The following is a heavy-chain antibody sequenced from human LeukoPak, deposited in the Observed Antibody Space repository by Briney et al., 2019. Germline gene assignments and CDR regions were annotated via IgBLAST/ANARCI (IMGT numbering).Heavy chain of an antibody. CDR3: ARSGDGYNYYLDY. J-gene: IGHJ4*02. CDR1: GGSFSGYY. D-gene: IGHD5-12*01. V-gene: IGHV4-34*01. Sequence: PSETLSLTCAVYGGSFSGYYWSWIRQPPGKGLEWIEEINHSGSTNYNPSLKSRVTISVDTSKNQFSLKLSSVTAADTAVYYCARSGDGYNYYLDYWGQGTLVTVSS. CDR2: INHSGST.